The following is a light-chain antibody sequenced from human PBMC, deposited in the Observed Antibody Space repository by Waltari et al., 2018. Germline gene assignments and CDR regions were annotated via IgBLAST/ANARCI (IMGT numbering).Light chain of an antibody. Sequence: QSALTQPASMSGSPGQSITISCTGTSSDVGGSNYVSWYQQHPGKVPQLMIYDVTNRPSGVSNRFSGSKSGNTASLTISGLQAEDEADYYCSSWTDSDSLKLLFGGGTKLTVL. CDR2: DVT. CDR1: SSDVGGSNY. J-gene: IGLJ2*01. V-gene: IGLV2-14*03. CDR3: SSWTDSDSLKLL.